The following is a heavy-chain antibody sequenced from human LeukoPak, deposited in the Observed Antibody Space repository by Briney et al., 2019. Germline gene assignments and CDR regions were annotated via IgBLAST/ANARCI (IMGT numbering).Heavy chain of an antibody. V-gene: IGHV1-2*02. D-gene: IGHD5-24*01. CDR3: ARDRYGDGFAHFDY. J-gene: IGHJ4*02. Sequence: ASVKVSCKASGYTFTNYAMHWVRQVPGQGLEWMGWITPSGATNYPQKFQGRVAITRDTSITTAYMDLSRLTSDNTAVYYCARDRYGDGFAHFDYWGQGALVTVSS. CDR2: ITPSGAT. CDR1: GYTFTNYA.